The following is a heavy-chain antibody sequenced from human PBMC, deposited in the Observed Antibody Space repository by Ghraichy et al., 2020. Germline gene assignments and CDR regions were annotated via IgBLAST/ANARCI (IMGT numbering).Heavy chain of an antibody. J-gene: IGHJ4*02. CDR2: ISASGSST. V-gene: IGHV3-23*01. D-gene: IGHD3-22*01. CDR1: GFTFSSYA. Sequence: ESLNISCAASGFTFSSYAMSWVRQAPGKGLEWVSTISASGSSTYYADFVKGRFTISRDNSKNTLYLQMNSLRAEDTALHYCAKDPVNYHDTSAYFFDSWGQGTLVTVSS. CDR3: AKDPVNYHDTSAYFFDS.